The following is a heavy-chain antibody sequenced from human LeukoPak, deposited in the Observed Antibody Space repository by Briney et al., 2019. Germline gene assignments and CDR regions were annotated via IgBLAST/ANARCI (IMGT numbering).Heavy chain of an antibody. J-gene: IGHJ4*02. Sequence: PSETLSLTCTVSGYSISSGYYWGWIRQPPGKGREWIGIIYQSGSTNYNPSLKMRVTISLYTSKNQFSLKLSSVTAADTAVYYCARGSDSSGYYYWRXXTLVTVSS. CDR2: IYQSGST. V-gene: IGHV4-38-2*02. CDR1: GYSISSGYY. D-gene: IGHD3-22*01. CDR3: ARGSDSSGYYY.